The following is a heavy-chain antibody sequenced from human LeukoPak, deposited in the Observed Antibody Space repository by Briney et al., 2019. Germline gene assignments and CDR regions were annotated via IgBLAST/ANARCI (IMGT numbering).Heavy chain of an antibody. V-gene: IGHV3-7*01. CDR3: TREAAAGIDY. J-gene: IGHJ4*02. D-gene: IGHD6-13*01. CDR1: GFTFSTYW. CDR2: IKQDGSEK. Sequence: GGSLRLSCAASGFTFSTYWMSWVRQAPGNGLDWVANIKQDGSEKYYLDSVKGRFTISRDNAKNSLYLQMNSLRAEDTAVYFCTREAAAGIDYWGQGTLVTVSS.